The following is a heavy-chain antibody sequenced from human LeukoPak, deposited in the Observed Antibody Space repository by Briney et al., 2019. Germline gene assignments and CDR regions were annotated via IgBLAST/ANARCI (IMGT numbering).Heavy chain of an antibody. D-gene: IGHD2-8*01. CDR3: ARGTNNIWGNWFDP. CDR2: IHASGRT. J-gene: IGHJ5*02. Sequence: PSETLSLTCTVSGGSITTYYWTWIRQPAGKGLEWIGRIHASGRTNYNPSLKGRVFMSVDTSKNQFSLRLSSVTAADTAVYYCARGTNNIWGNWFDPWGQGTQVTVSS. CDR1: GGSITTYY. V-gene: IGHV4-4*07.